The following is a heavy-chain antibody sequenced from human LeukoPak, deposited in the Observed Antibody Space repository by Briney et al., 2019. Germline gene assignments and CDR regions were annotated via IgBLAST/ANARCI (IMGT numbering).Heavy chain of an antibody. Sequence: SETLSLTCAVYGGSFSGYYWSWIRQPPGKGLEWIGEINHSGSTSYNPSLKSRVTISVDTSKNQFSLKLSSVTAADTAVYYCARRAVVSGAFDIWGQGTMVTVSS. V-gene: IGHV4-34*01. J-gene: IGHJ3*02. CDR2: INHSGST. CDR1: GGSFSGYY. CDR3: ARRAVVSGAFDI. D-gene: IGHD6-19*01.